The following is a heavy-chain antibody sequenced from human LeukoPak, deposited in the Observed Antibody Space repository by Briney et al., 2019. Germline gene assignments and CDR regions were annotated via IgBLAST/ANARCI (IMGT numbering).Heavy chain of an antibody. Sequence: ASVKVSCKASGYSFTGYYMHWVRQAPGQGLEWMGWINPNSGDTKYAQKFQGRVTMTRDTSISTAYMELTRLRSDDTAVYYCSRGGLRVMVYRLYYMDVWAKGPRSPSP. CDR3: SRGGLRVMVYRLYYMDV. V-gene: IGHV1-2*02. CDR1: GYSFTGYY. D-gene: IGHD2-8*01. CDR2: INPNSGDT. J-gene: IGHJ6*03.